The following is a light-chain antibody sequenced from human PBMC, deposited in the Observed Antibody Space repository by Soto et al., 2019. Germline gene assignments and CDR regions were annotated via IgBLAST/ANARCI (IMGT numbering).Light chain of an antibody. CDR1: QSVSSY. Sequence: LRQGPGRQSLSAGESGRLSWRGSQSVSSYLAWYQQKPGQAPRLLIYDAHNRATGIPATFSGSGSGTDFTLTISSLEPEDFAVYYCQQSSNWPLITCGQGTRLEIK. CDR3: QQSSNWPLIT. CDR2: DAH. V-gene: IGKV3-11*01. J-gene: IGKJ5*01.